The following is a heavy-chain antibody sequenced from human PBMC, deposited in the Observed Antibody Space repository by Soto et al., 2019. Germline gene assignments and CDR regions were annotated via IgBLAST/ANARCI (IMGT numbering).Heavy chain of an antibody. CDR1: GFTFSSYA. CDR2: ISYDGSNK. V-gene: IGHV3-30-3*01. Sequence: QVQLVESGGGVVQPGRSLRLSCAASGFTFSSYAMHWVRQAPGKGLEWVAVISYDGSNKYYADSVKGRFTISRDNSKNTLYLQTNSLRAEDTAVYYCARDPQDYDFWSGYSDWGQGTLVTVSS. CDR3: ARDPQDYDFWSGYSD. D-gene: IGHD3-3*01. J-gene: IGHJ4*02.